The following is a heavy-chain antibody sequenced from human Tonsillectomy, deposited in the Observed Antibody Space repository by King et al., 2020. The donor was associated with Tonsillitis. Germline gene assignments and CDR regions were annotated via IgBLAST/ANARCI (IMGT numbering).Heavy chain of an antibody. D-gene: IGHD3-22*01. CDR3: ARASCDSSGNTPIFDY. V-gene: IGHV5-51*01. J-gene: IGHJ4*02. CDR1: GYSFTSYW. Sequence: QLVQSGAEVKKPGESLKISCKGSGYSFTSYWIGWVRQMPGKGLEWMGIIYPGDSDTRYSPSFQGQVTISADKSISTAYLQWSSLKASDTAMYYCARASCDSSGNTPIFDYWGQGTLVTVSS. CDR2: IYPGDSDT.